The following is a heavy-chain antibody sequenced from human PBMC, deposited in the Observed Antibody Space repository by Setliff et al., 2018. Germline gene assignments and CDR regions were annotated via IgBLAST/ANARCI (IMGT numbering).Heavy chain of an antibody. D-gene: IGHD3-3*01. V-gene: IGHV4-4*08. CDR2: ISSGGST. J-gene: IGHJ5*02. CDR1: GGSMSNYF. Sequence: SETLSLTCSVAGGSMSNYFWSWVRRPPGKGLEWIGFISSGGSTIYSPSLKSRVTISVDTSKNQFSLRLTSVTAADTAIYYCARNPQYSNFWYALSWFDPWGQGTLVTVSS. CDR3: ARNPQYSNFWYALSWFDP.